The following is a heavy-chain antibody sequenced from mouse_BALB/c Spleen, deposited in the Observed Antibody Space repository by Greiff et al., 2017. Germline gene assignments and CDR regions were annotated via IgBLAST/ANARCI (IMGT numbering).Heavy chain of an antibody. D-gene: IGHD1-1*01. CDR1: GFTFSSYT. V-gene: IGHV5-6-4*01. CDR2: ISSGGSYT. Sequence: EVMVVESGGGLVKPGGSLKLSCAASGFTFSSYTMSWVRQTPEKRLEWVATISSGGSYTYYPDSVKGRFTISRDNAKNTLYLQMSSLKSEDTAMYYCTRVGDYYGSSRYFDYWGQGTTRTVSS. J-gene: IGHJ2*01. CDR3: TRVGDYYGSSRYFDY.